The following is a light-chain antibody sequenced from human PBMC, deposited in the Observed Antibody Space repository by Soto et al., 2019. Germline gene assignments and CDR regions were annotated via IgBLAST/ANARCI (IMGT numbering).Light chain of an antibody. V-gene: IGLV2-23*01. CDR3: CSCAGSSTHVV. J-gene: IGLJ2*01. CDR2: EGS. Sequence: SALTQPASVSGSPGQSITISCTGTSSDVGSYNLVSWYQQHPGKAPKLMIYEGSKRPSGVSNRFSGSKSGNTASLTISGLQAEDEADYYCCSCAGSSTHVVFGGGTKVTVL. CDR1: SSDVGSYNL.